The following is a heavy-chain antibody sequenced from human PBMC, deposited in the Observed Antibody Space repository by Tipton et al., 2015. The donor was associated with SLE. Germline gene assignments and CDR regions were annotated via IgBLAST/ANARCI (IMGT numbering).Heavy chain of an antibody. CDR1: GFTFRSYA. V-gene: IGHV3-23*01. CDR2: ISGSGST. Sequence: SLRLSCAASGFTFRSYAMSWVRQAPGKGLEWVSGISGSGSTYYGDSAKGRFTISRDNSNTLYLQMNSLRAEDTAVYYCAKISLEQYQLLYYFDYWGQGTLVTVSS. J-gene: IGHJ4*02. D-gene: IGHD2-2*01. CDR3: AKISLEQYQLLYYFDY.